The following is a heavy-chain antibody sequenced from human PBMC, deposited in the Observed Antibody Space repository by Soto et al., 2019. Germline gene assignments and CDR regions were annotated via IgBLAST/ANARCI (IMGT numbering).Heavy chain of an antibody. CDR3: ARASIMITFGGVIVREMGAFDI. Sequence: QVQLQESGPGLVKPSETLSLTCTVSGGSISSYYWSWIRQPPGKGLEWIGYIYYSGSTNYNPSLMSRVTLSVDTSTNQYSLKLSSVTAADTAVYYCARASIMITFGGVIVREMGAFDIWGQGTMVTVSS. CDR2: IYYSGST. CDR1: GGSISSYY. V-gene: IGHV4-59*01. J-gene: IGHJ3*02. D-gene: IGHD3-16*02.